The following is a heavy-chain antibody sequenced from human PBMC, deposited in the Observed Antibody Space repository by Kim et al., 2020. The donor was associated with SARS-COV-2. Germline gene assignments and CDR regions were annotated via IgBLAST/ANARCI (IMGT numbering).Heavy chain of an antibody. CDR2: ISAYNGNT. CDR3: ARDPPFGCSSTSCYAINFDY. Sequence: ASVKVSCKASGYTFTSYGISWVRQAPGQGLEWMGWISAYNGNTNYAQKLQGRVTMTTDTSTSTAYMELRSLRSDDTAVYYCARDPPFGCSSTSCYAINFDYWGQGTLVTVSS. D-gene: IGHD2-2*01. J-gene: IGHJ4*02. V-gene: IGHV1-18*01. CDR1: GYTFTSYG.